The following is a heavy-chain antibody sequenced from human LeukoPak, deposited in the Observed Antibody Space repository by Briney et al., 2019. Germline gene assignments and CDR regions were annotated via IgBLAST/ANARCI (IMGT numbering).Heavy chain of an antibody. CDR3: ARGLVGVSGAFDI. CDR1: GFTFSAYN. V-gene: IGHV3-30*04. Sequence: GRSLRLSCEASGFTFSAYNLHWVRQAPGKGLEWVAVISNDGNNKYDADFVKGRFTVSRDNSKNTLYLQMNTLRAEDTAVYYCARGLVGVSGAFDIWGQGTLVTVSS. CDR2: ISNDGNNK. J-gene: IGHJ3*02. D-gene: IGHD1-26*01.